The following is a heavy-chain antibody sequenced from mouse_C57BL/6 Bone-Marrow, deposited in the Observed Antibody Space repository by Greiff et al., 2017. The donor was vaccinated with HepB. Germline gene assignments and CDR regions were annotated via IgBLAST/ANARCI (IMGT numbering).Heavy chain of an antibody. V-gene: IGHV5-9-1*02. CDR3: TRYDDYERNDY. CDR1: GFTFSSYA. J-gene: IGHJ2*01. CDR2: ISSGGDYI. Sequence: EVQRVESGEGLVKPGGSLKLSCAASGFTFSSYAMSWVRQTPEKRLEWVAYISSGGDYIYYADTVKGRFTISRDNARNTLYLQMSSLKSEDTAMYYCTRYDDYERNDYWGQGTTLTVSS. D-gene: IGHD2-4*01.